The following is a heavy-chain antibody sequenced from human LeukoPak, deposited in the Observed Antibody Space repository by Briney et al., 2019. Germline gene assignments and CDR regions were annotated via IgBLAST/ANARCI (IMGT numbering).Heavy chain of an antibody. Sequence: GGSLRLSCEGSGFTFRNRWAAWVRQVPGKGLEWVASTGQYDHDSYYVDSVRGRFTISRDFAKISLFLQMNSLRVDDSAVYYCAAGGAPGRFDYWGRGALVTVSS. V-gene: IGHV3-7*01. D-gene: IGHD2-15*01. CDR3: AAGGAPGRFDY. J-gene: IGHJ4*02. CDR1: GFTFRNRW. CDR2: TGQYDHDS.